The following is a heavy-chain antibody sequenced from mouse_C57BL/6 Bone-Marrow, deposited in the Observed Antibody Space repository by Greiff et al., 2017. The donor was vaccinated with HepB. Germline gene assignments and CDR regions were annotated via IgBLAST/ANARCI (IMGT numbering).Heavy chain of an antibody. CDR1: GFTFSDFY. Sequence: EVQLVESGGGLVQSGRSLRLSCATSGFTFSDFYMEWVRQAPGKGLEWIAASRNKANDYTTEYSASVKGRFIVSRDTSQSILYFQMNALRAEDTAIYYCAIDANDYYGCSYWYFDVWGTGTTVTVSS. CDR3: AIDANDYYGCSYWYFDV. CDR2: SRNKANDYTT. V-gene: IGHV7-1*01. J-gene: IGHJ1*03. D-gene: IGHD1-1*01.